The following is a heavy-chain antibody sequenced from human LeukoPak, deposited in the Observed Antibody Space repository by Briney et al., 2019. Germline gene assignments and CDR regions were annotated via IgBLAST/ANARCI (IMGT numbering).Heavy chain of an antibody. CDR2: SGST. Sequence: SETLSLTCTVSGGSINSNSYYWGWIRQPPGKGLEWIGSGSTYYNPSLKSRVTISVDTSKNQFSLKLSSVTAADTAVYYCARRIGYSYDYWGQGTLVTVSS. J-gene: IGHJ4*02. CDR3: ARRIGYSYDY. CDR1: GGSINSNSYY. V-gene: IGHV4-39*07. D-gene: IGHD5-18*01.